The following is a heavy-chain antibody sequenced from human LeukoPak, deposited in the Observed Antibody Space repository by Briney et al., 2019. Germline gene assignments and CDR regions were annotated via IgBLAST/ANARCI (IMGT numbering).Heavy chain of an antibody. Sequence: GGSLRLSCAASGFTFSSYSMNWVRQAPGKGLEWVSYISSSSSTIYYADSVKGRFTISRDNAKNSLYLQMNSLRAEDTAVYYCARGPRMGYCSGGSCYSGYYYYYMDVWGKGTTVTVSS. D-gene: IGHD2-15*01. CDR1: GFTFSSYS. V-gene: IGHV3-48*01. J-gene: IGHJ6*03. CDR3: ARGPRMGYCSGGSCYSGYYYYYMDV. CDR2: ISSSSSTI.